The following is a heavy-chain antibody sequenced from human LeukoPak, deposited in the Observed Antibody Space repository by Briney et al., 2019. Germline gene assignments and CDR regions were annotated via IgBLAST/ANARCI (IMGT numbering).Heavy chain of an antibody. Sequence: GGSLRLSCAASGFTFSGSPILWVRQASGKGLVWVGRIRGKADNYATAYAASVQGRCTISRDDSQNTAYLQLNSLKTEDTAVYYCTQNNYWGQGALVTVSS. CDR2: IRGKADNYAT. J-gene: IGHJ4*02. CDR1: GFTFSGSP. CDR3: TQNNY. V-gene: IGHV3-73*01.